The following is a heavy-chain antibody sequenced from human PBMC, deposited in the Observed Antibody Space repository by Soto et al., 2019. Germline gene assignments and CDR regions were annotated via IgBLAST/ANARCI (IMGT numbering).Heavy chain of an antibody. V-gene: IGHV3-66*01. D-gene: IGHD2-8*01. CDR1: GFSVTRSY. CDR2: SHPDGDT. CDR3: ATGMDNAKINY. J-gene: IGHJ4*02. Sequence: VHVVESGGDLVQPGGSLKLSCVVSGFSVTRSYLSWFRQAPGKGLEWVSVSHPDGDTHYAGSVEGRFTISRDNAKSTVSLEMSSLRAEDTAMYYCATGMDNAKINYCGQGTLVTVSS.